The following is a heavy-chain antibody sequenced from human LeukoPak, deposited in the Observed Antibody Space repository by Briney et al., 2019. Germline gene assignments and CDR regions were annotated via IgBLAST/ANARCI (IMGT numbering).Heavy chain of an antibody. CDR1: GFTFSSYS. CDR3: ANVDTAMVIVDY. J-gene: IGHJ4*02. V-gene: IGHV3-21*04. CDR2: ISSSSSYI. Sequence: GGSLRLSCAASGFTFSSYSMNWVRQAPGKGLEWVSSISSSSSYIYYADSVKGRFTISRDNSKNTLYLQMNSLRAEDTAVYYCANVDTAMVIVDYWGQGTLVTVSS. D-gene: IGHD5-18*01.